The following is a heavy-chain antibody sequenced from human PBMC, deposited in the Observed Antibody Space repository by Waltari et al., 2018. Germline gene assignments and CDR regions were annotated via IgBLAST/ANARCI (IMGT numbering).Heavy chain of an antibody. CDR3: TRVLRSSSPTQFDL. J-gene: IGHJ4*02. Sequence: QLVESGGGLVQPGGSLKVSCEASSFNLSGSAMYWVRQAPGKGLEWVGRIRTKAAGYATQYAPSVKGRFTISRDDSKNTAFLLMNNLKIDDTATYFCTRVLRSSSPTQFDLWGQGILVTVSS. D-gene: IGHD6-13*01. CDR1: SFNLSGSA. CDR2: IRTKAAGYAT. V-gene: IGHV3-73*01.